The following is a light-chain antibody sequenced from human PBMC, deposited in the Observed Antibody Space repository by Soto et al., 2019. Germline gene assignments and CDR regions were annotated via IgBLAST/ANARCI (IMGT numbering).Light chain of an antibody. V-gene: IGKV1-5*03. Sequence: DIQLTHSPSTLSGSVGDRVTITCLASQTISSGLAWYQQKPGKAPKLLIYKASTLKSGVPSRFSGSGSGTEFTLTISSLQPDDFATYCCQHYNSYSEAFGQGTKVDI. J-gene: IGKJ1*01. CDR1: QTISSG. CDR2: KAS. CDR3: QHYNSYSEA.